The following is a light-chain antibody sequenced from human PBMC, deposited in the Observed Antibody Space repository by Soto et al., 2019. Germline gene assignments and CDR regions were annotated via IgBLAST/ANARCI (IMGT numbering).Light chain of an antibody. CDR1: ESVSDIY. CDR2: GAS. CDR3: HQYGRT. Sequence: VLTQSPGTLSLSPGDRATLSCRASESVSDIYIAWYQQKPGQSPRLVVYGASNRAAGIPDRFSGSGSGTDFTLTISRMEPEDFAVYYCHQYGRTFGTGTKVDIX. V-gene: IGKV3-20*01. J-gene: IGKJ1*01.